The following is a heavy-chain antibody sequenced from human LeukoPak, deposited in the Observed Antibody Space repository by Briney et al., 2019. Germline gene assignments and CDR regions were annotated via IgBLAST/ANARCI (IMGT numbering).Heavy chain of an antibody. CDR2: IRYDGSNK. V-gene: IGHV3-30*02. D-gene: IGHD3-10*01. J-gene: IGHJ6*03. Sequence: GGFLRLSCAASGFTFSSYGMHWVRQAPGKGLEWVAFIRYDGSNKYYADSVKGRFTISRDNSKNTLYLQMNSLRAEDTAVYYCAKVEVGAIYYYMDVWGKGTTVTVSS. CDR1: GFTFSSYG. CDR3: AKVEVGAIYYYMDV.